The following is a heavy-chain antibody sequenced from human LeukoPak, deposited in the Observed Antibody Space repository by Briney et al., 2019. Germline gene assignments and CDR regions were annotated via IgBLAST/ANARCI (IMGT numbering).Heavy chain of an antibody. Sequence: ASVKVSCKVSGYTLTELSMHWVRQAPGQGLEWMGWMNPNSGNTGYAQKFQGRVTMTRNTSISTAYMELSSLRSEDTAVYYCATDAPYYFDYWGQGTLVTVSS. V-gene: IGHV1-8*01. CDR2: MNPNSGNT. J-gene: IGHJ4*02. CDR1: GYTLTELS. CDR3: ATDAPYYFDY. D-gene: IGHD2-2*01.